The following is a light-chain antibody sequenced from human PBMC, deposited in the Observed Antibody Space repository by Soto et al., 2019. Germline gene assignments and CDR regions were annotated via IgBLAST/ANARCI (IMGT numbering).Light chain of an antibody. J-gene: IGLJ2*01. CDR2: EVN. V-gene: IGLV2-8*01. CDR1: SSDVGGYKY. CDR3: SSYAGRNIVL. Sequence: QSARTQPPSASGSPGQPVTIACTGTSSDVGGYKYVSWYQQHPGKAPKLMIYEVNTRPSGVPDRFSGSKSGHTASLTVSGLQADDEADYFCSSYAGRNIVLFGGGTKLTVL.